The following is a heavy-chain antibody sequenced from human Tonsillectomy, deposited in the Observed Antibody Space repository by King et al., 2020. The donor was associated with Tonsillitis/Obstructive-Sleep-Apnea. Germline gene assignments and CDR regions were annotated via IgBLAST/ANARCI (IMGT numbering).Heavy chain of an antibody. Sequence: VQLVESGAEVKKPGASVKVSCKASGYTFTSYYMHWVRQAPGQGLEWTGIINPSGGSTTYAQKFQGRVTMTRDTSTSTVYMELSSLRSEDTAVYYCAKASSWIDAFDYWGQGTLVTVSS. CDR2: INPSGGST. J-gene: IGHJ4*02. CDR1: GYTFTSYY. CDR3: AKASSWIDAFDY. V-gene: IGHV1-46*01. D-gene: IGHD6-13*01.